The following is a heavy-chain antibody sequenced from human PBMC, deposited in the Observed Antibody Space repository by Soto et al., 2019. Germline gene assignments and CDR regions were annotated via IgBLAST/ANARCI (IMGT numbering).Heavy chain of an antibody. CDR2: INHSGST. D-gene: IGHD6-13*01. J-gene: IGHJ4*02. CDR3: ARGLYSSSQLYFDY. V-gene: IGHV4-34*01. CDR1: GGSFSGYY. Sequence: SETLSLTCAVYGGSFSGYYWSWIRQPPGKGLEWIGEINHSGSTNYNPSLKSRVTISVDTSKNQFSLKLSSVTAADTAVYYCARGLYSSSQLYFDYWGQATLVTVSS.